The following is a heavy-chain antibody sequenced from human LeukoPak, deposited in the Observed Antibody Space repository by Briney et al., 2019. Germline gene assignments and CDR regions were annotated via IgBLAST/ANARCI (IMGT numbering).Heavy chain of an antibody. CDR3: ARDDFWSGYYTGVSPKNCFDP. Sequence: GSSEKVSCKASGDTFTGYYMHWVRQAPGQGLEWMGWINPNSGGTNYAQKFQGRVTMTRDTSISTAYMELSRLRSDDTAVYYCARDDFWSGYYTGVSPKNCFDPWGQGTLVTVSS. CDR2: INPNSGGT. D-gene: IGHD3-3*01. V-gene: IGHV1-2*02. CDR1: GDTFTGYY. J-gene: IGHJ5*02.